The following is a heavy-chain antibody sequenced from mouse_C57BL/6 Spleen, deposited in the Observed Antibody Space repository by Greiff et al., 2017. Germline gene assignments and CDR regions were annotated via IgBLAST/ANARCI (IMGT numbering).Heavy chain of an antibody. D-gene: IGHD1-1*01. CDR3: ARQTTVVARYFDV. CDR1: GYTFTSYW. CDR2: IDPSDSYT. Sequence: VQLQQPGAELVMPGASVKLSCKASGYTFTSYWMHWVKQRPGHGLEWIGEIDPSDSYTTYNQKFKGKSPLTVDKSSSTAYMQLSSLTSEDSAVYYCARQTTVVARYFDVGGTGTTVTVSS. V-gene: IGHV1-69*01. J-gene: IGHJ1*03.